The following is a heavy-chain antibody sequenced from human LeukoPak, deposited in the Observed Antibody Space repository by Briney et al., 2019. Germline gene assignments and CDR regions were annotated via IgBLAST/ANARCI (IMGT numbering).Heavy chain of an antibody. V-gene: IGHV3-30*18. D-gene: IGHD5-18*01. Sequence: GGSLRLSCAASGFTFSSYGMHWVRQAPGKGLEWVAVISYDGSNKYYADSVKGRFTISRDNSKNTLYLQMNSLRAEDTAVYYCAKDFTAMVIPYYYYGMDVWGQGTTVTVSS. CDR3: AKDFTAMVIPYYYYGMDV. J-gene: IGHJ6*02. CDR2: ISYDGSNK. CDR1: GFTFSSYG.